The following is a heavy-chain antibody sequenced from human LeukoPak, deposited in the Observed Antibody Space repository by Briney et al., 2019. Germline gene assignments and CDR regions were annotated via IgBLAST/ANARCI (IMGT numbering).Heavy chain of an antibody. CDR2: ISNSGTGT. CDR1: GFAFSSYA. V-gene: IGHV3-23*01. CDR3: ARSLKWNLVGFDY. J-gene: IGHJ4*02. Sequence: PGGSLRLSCAASGFAFSSYAINWVRQAPGKGLQWVSVISNSGTGTFYAGSVKGRFTISRDNSRNTLYLQMSSLRGEDTALYFCARSLKWNLVGFDYWGQGTLVTVSS. D-gene: IGHD1-1*01.